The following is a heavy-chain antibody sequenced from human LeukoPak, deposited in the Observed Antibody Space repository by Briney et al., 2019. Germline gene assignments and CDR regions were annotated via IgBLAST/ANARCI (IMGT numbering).Heavy chain of an antibody. Sequence: GGSLRLSCAASGFTFSSYSMNWVRQAPGKGLEWVSFISSSSGTIYYADSVKGRFTVSRDNAKNTLYLQMNSLRDEDTAVYYCARDGSSWGNWFDLWGQGTLVSVSS. D-gene: IGHD6-13*01. CDR3: ARDGSSWGNWFDL. CDR1: GFTFSSYS. V-gene: IGHV3-48*02. J-gene: IGHJ5*02. CDR2: ISSSSGTI.